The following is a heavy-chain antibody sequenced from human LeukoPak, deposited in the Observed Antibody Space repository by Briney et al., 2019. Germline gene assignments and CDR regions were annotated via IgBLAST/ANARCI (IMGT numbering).Heavy chain of an antibody. V-gene: IGHV3-23*01. Sequence: GGSLRLSCAASGFTFSSYAMSWVRQAPGKGLEWVSAISGSDGSTYYADSVKGRFTISRDNSKNTLYLQMNSLRAEDTAVYYCAKDESYYDFWSGYSASYWYFDLWGRGTLVTVSS. J-gene: IGHJ2*01. CDR1: GFTFSSYA. CDR3: AKDESYYDFWSGYSASYWYFDL. CDR2: ISGSDGST. D-gene: IGHD3-3*01.